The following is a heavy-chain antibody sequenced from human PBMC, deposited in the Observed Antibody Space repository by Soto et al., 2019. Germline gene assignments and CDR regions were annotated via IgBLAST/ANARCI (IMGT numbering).Heavy chain of an antibody. CDR2: IYYSGST. Sequence: SETPSIPRTVSGGSIRNSSYYLGWIRQRPGKGLEWIGSIYYSGSTYYNPSLKSRVTISVDTSKNQFSLKLSSVTAADTAVYYCARQLDTAMVLGYFDYWGQGTLVTVSS. D-gene: IGHD5-18*01. J-gene: IGHJ4*02. CDR3: ARQLDTAMVLGYFDY. V-gene: IGHV4-39*01. CDR1: GGSIRNSSYY.